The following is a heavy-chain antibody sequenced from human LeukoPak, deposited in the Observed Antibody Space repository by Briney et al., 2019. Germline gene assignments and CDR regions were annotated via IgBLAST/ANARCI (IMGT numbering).Heavy chain of an antibody. CDR3: AREFYDSSGYYPLGGAFDI. CDR2: ISSSSSTI. V-gene: IGHV3-48*04. J-gene: IGHJ3*02. Sequence: GGSLRLSCAASGFTFSSYWMHWVRQAPGKGLEWVSYISSSSSTIYYADSVKGRFTISRDNAKNSLYLQMNSLRAEDTAVYYCAREFYDSSGYYPLGGAFDIWGQGTMVTVSS. CDR1: GFTFSSYW. D-gene: IGHD3-22*01.